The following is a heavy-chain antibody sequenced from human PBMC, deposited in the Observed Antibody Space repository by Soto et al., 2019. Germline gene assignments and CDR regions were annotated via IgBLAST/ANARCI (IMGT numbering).Heavy chain of an antibody. CDR2: IFSGDSDT. V-gene: IGHV5-51*01. Sequence: EVQLVQSGAEVKKPGESLKISCKDSGYSFGRNWIAWVRQMPGKGLEWMGVIFSGDSDTRFSPSFQGQVTISVDKSINTAYLQWSSLKASDTAMYYCARHYNGFDYWGQGTLVTVSS. CDR3: ARHYNGFDY. CDR1: GYSFGRNW. D-gene: IGHD1-1*01. J-gene: IGHJ4*02.